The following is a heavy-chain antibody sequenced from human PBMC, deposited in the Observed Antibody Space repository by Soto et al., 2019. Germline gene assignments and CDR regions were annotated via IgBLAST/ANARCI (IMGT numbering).Heavy chain of an antibody. V-gene: IGHV1-69*13. CDR2: IIPISGTT. CDR1: GGTFSTHA. Sequence: SVKVSCKASGGTFSTHAIIWVRQAPGHGLEWMGGIIPISGTTYYTQKFQGGVTITADEPTSTAFMELSSLKSDDTAVFYCARGYCSGGNCYSGMDVWAQGTTVTVSS. CDR3: ARGYCSGGNCYSGMDV. D-gene: IGHD2-15*01. J-gene: IGHJ6*02.